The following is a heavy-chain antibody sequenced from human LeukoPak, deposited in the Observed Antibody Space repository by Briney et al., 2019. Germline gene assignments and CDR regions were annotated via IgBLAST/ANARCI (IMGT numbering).Heavy chain of an antibody. CDR1: GYTFTSYA. J-gene: IGHJ6*02. CDR2: INAGNGNT. V-gene: IGHV1-3*01. CDR3: ARLRVGYCSSTSCYYYYYGMDV. D-gene: IGHD2-2*01. Sequence: ASVKVSCKASGYTFTSYAMHWVRQAPGQRLEWMGWINAGNGNTKYSQKFQGRVTITRDTSASTAYMELSSLRSEDTAVYYCARLRVGYCSSTSCYYYYYGMDVWGQGTTVTASS.